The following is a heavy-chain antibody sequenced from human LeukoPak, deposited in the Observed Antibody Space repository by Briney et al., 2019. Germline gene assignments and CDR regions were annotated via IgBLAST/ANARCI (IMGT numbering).Heavy chain of an antibody. V-gene: IGHV1-69*13. D-gene: IGHD6-13*01. CDR2: IIPIFGTA. CDR3: ARVNSIAAAGRSWFDP. J-gene: IGHJ5*02. Sequence: SVKVSCKASGGTFSSYAISWVRQAPGQGLEWMGGIIPIFGTANYAQKFQGRVTITADESTSTAYMELSSLRSEDTAVYYCARVNSIAAAGRSWFDPWGQGTLVTVSS. CDR1: GGTFSSYA.